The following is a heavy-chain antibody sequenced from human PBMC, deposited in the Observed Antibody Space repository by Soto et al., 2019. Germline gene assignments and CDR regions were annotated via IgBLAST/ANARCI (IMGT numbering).Heavy chain of an antibody. CDR3: ARHTVAATRLFDY. V-gene: IGHV4-59*08. J-gene: IGHJ4*02. CDR1: GGSISSYH. CDR2: IYYSGST. D-gene: IGHD2-15*01. Sequence: SETLSLTCTVSGGSISSYHWSWIRQPPGKGLEWIGYIYYSGSTNYNPSLKSRVTISVDTSKNQFSLKLSSVTAADTAVYYCARHTVAATRLFDYWGQGTLVTVS.